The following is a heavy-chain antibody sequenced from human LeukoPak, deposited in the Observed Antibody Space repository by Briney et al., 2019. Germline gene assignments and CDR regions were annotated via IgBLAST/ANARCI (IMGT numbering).Heavy chain of an antibody. CDR1: GFTFSSYS. J-gene: IGHJ1*01. CDR2: ISSSSSYI. D-gene: IGHD3-16*02. Sequence: GGSLRLSCAASGFTFSSYSMNWVRQAPGKGLEWVSSISSSSSYIYYADSVKGRFTISRDNAKNSLYLQMNSLRAEDTAVYYCARALGDYVWGSYRTAEYSQHWGQGTLVTVSS. V-gene: IGHV3-21*01. CDR3: ARALGDYVWGSYRTAEYSQH.